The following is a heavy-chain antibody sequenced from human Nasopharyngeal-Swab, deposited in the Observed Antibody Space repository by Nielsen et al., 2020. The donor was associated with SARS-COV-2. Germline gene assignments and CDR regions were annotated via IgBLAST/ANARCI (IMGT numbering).Heavy chain of an antibody. CDR1: VFSIILINW. J-gene: IGHJ4*02. Sequence: SETLSLTCSFSVFSIILINWWSWVRQPPGKGLEWIGEIYHSGSTNYNPSLKSRVTISVDKSKNQFSLKLSSVTAADTAVYYCAREVATRGVDYWGQGTLVTVSS. V-gene: IGHV4-4*02. CDR3: AREVATRGVDY. CDR2: IYHSGST. D-gene: IGHD5-12*01.